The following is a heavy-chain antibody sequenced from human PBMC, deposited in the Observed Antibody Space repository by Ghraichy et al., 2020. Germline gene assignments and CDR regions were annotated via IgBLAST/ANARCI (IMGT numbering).Heavy chain of an antibody. D-gene: IGHD3-22*01. Sequence: ASVKVSCKASGYTFTSYGISWVRQAPGQGLEWMGWISAYNGNTNYAQKLQGRVTMTTDTSTSTAYMELRNLRSDDTAVYYCARPTYSSGYIAAFDIWGQGTMVTVSS. CDR2: ISAYNGNT. V-gene: IGHV1-18*01. J-gene: IGHJ3*02. CDR1: GYTFTSYG. CDR3: ARPTYSSGYIAAFDI.